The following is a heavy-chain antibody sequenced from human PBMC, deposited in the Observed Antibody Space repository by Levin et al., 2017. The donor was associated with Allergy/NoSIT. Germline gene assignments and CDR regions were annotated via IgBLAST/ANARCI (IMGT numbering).Heavy chain of an antibody. J-gene: IGHJ4*02. CDR2: IKTDGTEK. V-gene: IGHV3-7*04. CDR3: ARGGYDGDYHWDY. D-gene: IGHD4-17*01. CDR1: GFSFSSDW. Sequence: GGSLRLSCAASGFSFSSDWMSWVRQAPGKGLEWVANIKTDGTEKHYGDSVTGRFTISSANARTLLNLQLNGLRVEDTGVYYGARGGYDGDYHWDYWGQGTVVTGSS.